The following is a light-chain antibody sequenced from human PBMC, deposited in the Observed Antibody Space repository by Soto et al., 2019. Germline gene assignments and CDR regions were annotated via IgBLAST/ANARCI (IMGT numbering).Light chain of an antibody. Sequence: DIQMTQSPSTLSAFVGDRVTITCRASERINSWLAWYQQKPGKAPKLLISKASSLESGVPSRFSGGGSGVEFTLTINSLQADDFATYHCQQYKTFPWTFGQGTKVEIK. V-gene: IGKV1-5*03. CDR1: ERINSW. J-gene: IGKJ1*01. CDR2: KAS. CDR3: QQYKTFPWT.